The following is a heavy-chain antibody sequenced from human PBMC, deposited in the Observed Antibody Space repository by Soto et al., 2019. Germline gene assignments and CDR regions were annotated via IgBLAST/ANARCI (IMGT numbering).Heavy chain of an antibody. CDR2: ISAGNGNT. CDR1: GYTFTSYA. CDR3: ARDYDFWSGYYIGWFDP. D-gene: IGHD3-3*01. J-gene: IGHJ5*02. Sequence: QVQLVQSGAEVKKPGASVKVSCKASGYTFTSYAMHWVRQAPGQRLAWMGWISAGNGNTKYSQKFQGRVTITRDTSASTAYMELSSLRSEDTAVYYCARDYDFWSGYYIGWFDPWGQGTLVTVSS. V-gene: IGHV1-3*01.